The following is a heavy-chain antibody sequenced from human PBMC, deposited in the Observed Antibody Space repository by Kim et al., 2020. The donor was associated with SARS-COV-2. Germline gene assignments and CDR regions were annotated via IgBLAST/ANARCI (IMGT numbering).Heavy chain of an antibody. J-gene: IGHJ4*02. V-gene: IGHV4-59*01. Sequence: SETLSLTCTVSGGSISSYYWSWIRQPPGKGLEWIGYIYYSGSTNYNPSPKSRVNTSVDTSKNQFSLKLISVTGADTAVYYCVSAMIVGPLDYWGQGTLGTVSS. CDR2: IYYSGST. CDR3: VSAMIVGPLDY. D-gene: IGHD3-22*01. CDR1: GGSISSYY.